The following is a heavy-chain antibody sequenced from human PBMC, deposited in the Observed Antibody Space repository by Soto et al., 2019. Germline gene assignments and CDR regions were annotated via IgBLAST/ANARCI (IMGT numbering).Heavy chain of an antibody. V-gene: IGHV1-18*01. CDR3: ARWSAIVGGAEALDV. J-gene: IGHJ3*01. CDR1: GYTFINYG. Sequence: QVQLVPSGAEVKKPGASVRVSCKTSGYTFINYGITWVRQAPGQGLEWMGWLRAYNGDTSSSEKLQDRFTMTTDTSTNTVYMDLRSMTSDDTAVYYCARWSAIVGGAEALDVWGQGTLVIVSS. CDR2: LRAYNGDT. D-gene: IGHD1-26*01.